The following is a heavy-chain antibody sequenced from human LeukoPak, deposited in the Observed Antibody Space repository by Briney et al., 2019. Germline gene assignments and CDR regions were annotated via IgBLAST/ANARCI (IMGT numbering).Heavy chain of an antibody. D-gene: IGHD3-9*01. V-gene: IGHV4-39*01. CDR3: ARLSGPPYYDILTGPWFDY. J-gene: IGHJ4*02. Sequence: PSETLSLTCSVPGGSIGSSSYFWCWIRQPPGKGLEWIGSVYHSGITYYNPSLKSRVTISVDTSKNQFSLKLSSVTAADTAVYYCARLSGPPYYDILTGPWFDYWGQGTLVTVSS. CDR1: GGSIGSSSYF. CDR2: VYHSGIT.